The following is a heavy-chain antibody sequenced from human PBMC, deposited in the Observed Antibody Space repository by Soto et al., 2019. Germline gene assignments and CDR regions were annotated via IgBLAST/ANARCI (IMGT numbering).Heavy chain of an antibody. D-gene: IGHD3-22*01. V-gene: IGHV3-7*03. Sequence: LRLSCAASGFTFSGHWMSWVRQAPGKGLEWVANIKQDGSEKYYVDSVKGRFTISRDNAKNSLFLQMNSLGAEDTAVYYCASRPPEVNYYGVFDYWGQGTLVTVSS. CDR1: GFTFSGHW. CDR3: ASRPPEVNYYGVFDY. CDR2: IKQDGSEK. J-gene: IGHJ4*02.